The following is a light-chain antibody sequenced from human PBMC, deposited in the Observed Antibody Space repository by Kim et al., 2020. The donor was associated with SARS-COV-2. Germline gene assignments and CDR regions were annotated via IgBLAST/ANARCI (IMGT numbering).Light chain of an antibody. CDR2: DVS. J-gene: IGLJ2*01. V-gene: IGLV2-14*03. Sequence: PGQSTTTSSTGTSSDVGCRNYVSWYQQHPGKAPELMIYDVSYRPSGISNRFSGSKSGNSASLTISGLQAEDEADYYCSSYTSDNVIFGGGTQLTVL. CDR3: SSYTSDNVI. CDR1: SSDVGCRNY.